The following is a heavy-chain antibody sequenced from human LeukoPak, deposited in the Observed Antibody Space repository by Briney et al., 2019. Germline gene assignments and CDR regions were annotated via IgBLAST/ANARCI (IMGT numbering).Heavy chain of an antibody. CDR1: GFTFSSNY. J-gene: IGHJ4*02. CDR2: MYSGGST. V-gene: IGHV3-53*01. CDR3: ARGRDYDSSGYYYMYYFDY. D-gene: IGHD3-22*01. Sequence: PGGALRLSCAASGFTFSSNYMSWVRQAPGKGVEGVSGMYSGGSTYYADSVKGRFTISRDNSKNTMYLQMNSLRAEDTAVYYCARGRDYDSSGYYYMYYFDYWGQGTLVTVSS.